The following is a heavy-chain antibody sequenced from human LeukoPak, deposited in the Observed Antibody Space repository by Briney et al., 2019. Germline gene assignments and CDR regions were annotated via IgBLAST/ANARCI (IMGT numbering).Heavy chain of an antibody. J-gene: IGHJ4*02. CDR1: GFTFSTYW. CDR3: ARDASGSFYDY. D-gene: IGHD1-26*01. CDR2: INQDGSEK. Sequence: PGGSLRLSCAASGFTFSTYWMTWVRQAPGKGLEWVANINQDGSEKYYVDSVKGRFTIPRDNAKNSLYLQMDSLRAEDTAMYYCARDASGSFYDYWGQGTLVAVSS. V-gene: IGHV3-7*01.